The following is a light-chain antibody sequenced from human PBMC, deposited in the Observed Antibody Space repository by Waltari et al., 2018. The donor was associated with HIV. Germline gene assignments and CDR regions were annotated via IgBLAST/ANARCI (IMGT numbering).Light chain of an antibody. V-gene: IGLV2-8*01. J-gene: IGLJ2*01. CDR3: SSYGGSNNLV. CDR2: EVT. CDR1: ISDIGGYHA. Sequence: QSALTQPPSASGSPGQSVTISCSGTISDIGGYHAVSWYQHHPGKAPKLMIYEVTKRPSGVPDRFPGSKSGNTASLTVSGLQAEDEGDYYCSSYGGSNNLVFGGGTKLTVL.